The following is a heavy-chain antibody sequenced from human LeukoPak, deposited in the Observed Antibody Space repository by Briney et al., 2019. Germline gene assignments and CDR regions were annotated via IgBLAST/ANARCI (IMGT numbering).Heavy chain of an antibody. CDR3: ARQSGDCSYYYYMDV. V-gene: IGHV5-51*01. J-gene: IGHJ6*03. Sequence: GESLKISCKGSGYRFTSYWIGWVRQKPGKGLEWMGIIYPGDSDTRYSPSFRGQVTISADKSISTAYLQWSSLKASDTAIYYCARQSGDCSYYYYMDVWGKGTTVTISS. D-gene: IGHD2-21*02. CDR2: IYPGDSDT. CDR1: GYRFTSYW.